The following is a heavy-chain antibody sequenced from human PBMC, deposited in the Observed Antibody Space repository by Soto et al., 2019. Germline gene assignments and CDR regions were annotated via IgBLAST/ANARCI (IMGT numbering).Heavy chain of an antibody. J-gene: IGHJ3*02. Sequence: EVQLVESGGGLVQPGGSLRLSCAASGFTFSSYWMHWVRQAPGKGLVRVSRINSDGSSTSYADSVKGRFTISRDNAKNTLYLQMNSLRAEDTAVYYCARETTGDYAFDIWGQGTMVTVSS. V-gene: IGHV3-74*01. CDR1: GFTFSSYW. D-gene: IGHD7-27*01. CDR2: INSDGSST. CDR3: ARETTGDYAFDI.